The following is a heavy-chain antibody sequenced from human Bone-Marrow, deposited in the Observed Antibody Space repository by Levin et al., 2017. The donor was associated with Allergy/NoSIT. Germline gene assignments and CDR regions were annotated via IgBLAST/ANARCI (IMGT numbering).Heavy chain of an antibody. CDR3: AASSEGWFES. J-gene: IGHJ5*01. D-gene: IGHD6-6*01. CDR2: INPVTGVT. Sequence: ASVKVSCKPSGYRFSDYYIHWVRQAPGQGLEWIGRINPVTGVTKFAEKFQDGITLTRDTSITTAYMELTRLTSDAAAVYYCAASSEGWFESWGQGTRVIVSS. V-gene: IGHV1-2*06. CDR1: GYRFSDYY.